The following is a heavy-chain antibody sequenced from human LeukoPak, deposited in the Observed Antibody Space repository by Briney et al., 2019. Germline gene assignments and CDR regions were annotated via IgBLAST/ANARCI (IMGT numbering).Heavy chain of an antibody. CDR1: GFTFSSYS. CDR2: ISSSSSTI. Sequence: GGSLRLSCAASGFTFSSYSMNWVRQAPGKGLEWVSYISSSSSTIYYADSVKGRFTISRDNAKNSLYLQMNSLRAEDTAVYYCARDIMSVGSYYGVEVDYWGQGTLVTVSS. V-gene: IGHV3-48*04. CDR3: ARDIMSVGSYYGVEVDY. J-gene: IGHJ4*02. D-gene: IGHD1-26*01.